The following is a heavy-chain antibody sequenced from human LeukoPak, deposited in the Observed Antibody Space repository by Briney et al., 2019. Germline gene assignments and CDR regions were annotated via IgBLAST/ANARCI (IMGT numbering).Heavy chain of an antibody. CDR3: VRGWYPFDY. D-gene: IGHD6-13*01. Sequence: GGSLRLSCAASGFTFSTYAMSWVRQAPEKGLEWVSGISGSGGSTYNADSVKGRFSISRDNSKNTLYLQMNSLRTEDTAVYYCVRGWYPFDYWGQGTLVTVSS. CDR1: GFTFSTYA. J-gene: IGHJ4*02. V-gene: IGHV3-23*01. CDR2: ISGSGGST.